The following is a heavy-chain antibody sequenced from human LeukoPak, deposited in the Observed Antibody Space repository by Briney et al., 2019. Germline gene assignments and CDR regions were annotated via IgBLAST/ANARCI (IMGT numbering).Heavy chain of an antibody. CDR3: ARTEKPVYYYYGMDV. V-gene: IGHV1-69*01. J-gene: IGHJ6*02. CDR1: VGTLSSYA. Sequence: GSSVNVSCTPSVGTLSSYAISWVRQAPGQGLEWMGGIIPIFGTANYAQKFQGRVTITADESTSTAYMELSSLRSEDTAVYYCARTEKPVYYYYGMDVWGQGTTVTVSS. CDR2: IIPIFGTA.